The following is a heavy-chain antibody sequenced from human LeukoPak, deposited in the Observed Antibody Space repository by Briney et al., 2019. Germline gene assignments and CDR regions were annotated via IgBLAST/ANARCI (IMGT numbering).Heavy chain of an antibody. CDR3: ARGVAAAGMDYYYGTDV. D-gene: IGHD6-13*01. Sequence: GASVKVSCKASGYTFTGYYMHWVRQAPGQGLEWMGWINPNSGGTNYAQKFQGWVTMTRDTSISTAYMELSRLRSDDTAVYYCARGVAAAGMDYYYGTDVWGKGTTVTVSS. CDR1: GYTFTGYY. CDR2: INPNSGGT. J-gene: IGHJ6*04. V-gene: IGHV1-2*04.